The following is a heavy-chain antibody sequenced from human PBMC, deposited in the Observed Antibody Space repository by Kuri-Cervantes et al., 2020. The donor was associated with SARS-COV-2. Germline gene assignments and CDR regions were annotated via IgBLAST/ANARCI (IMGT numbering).Heavy chain of an antibody. V-gene: IGHV3-23*01. J-gene: IGHJ6*02. CDR2: ISGSGGST. D-gene: IGHD3-3*01. Sequence: GESLKISCAASGLTFSNYAMSWVRQAPGKGLEWVSAISGSGGSTYYADSVKGRFTISRDNSKNTLYLQMNSLKTEDTAVYYCTTDLSPSPITIFGVVISHYGMDVWGQGTTVTVSS. CDR3: TTDLSPSPITIFGVVISHYGMDV. CDR1: GLTFSNYA.